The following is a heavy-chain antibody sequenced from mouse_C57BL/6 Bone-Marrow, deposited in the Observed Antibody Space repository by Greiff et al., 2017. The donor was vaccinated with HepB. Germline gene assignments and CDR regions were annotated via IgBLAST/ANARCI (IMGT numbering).Heavy chain of an antibody. D-gene: IGHD1-1*01. J-gene: IGHJ4*01. CDR2: IRNKANNHAT. Sequence: EVKVVESGGGLVQPGGSMKLSCAASGFTFSDAWMDWVRQSPEKGLEWVAEIRNKANNHATYYAESVKGRFTISRDDSKSSVYLQMNSLRAEDTGIYYCTSYGSRYYAMDYWGQGTSVTVSS. CDR1: GFTFSDAW. V-gene: IGHV6-6*01. CDR3: TSYGSRYYAMDY.